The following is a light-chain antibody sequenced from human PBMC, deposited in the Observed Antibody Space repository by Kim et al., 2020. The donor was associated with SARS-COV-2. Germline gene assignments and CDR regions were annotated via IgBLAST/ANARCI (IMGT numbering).Light chain of an antibody. CDR3: QQRSNWYT. Sequence: LSLSPGERATLPCRARQSVSSYLAWYQQKPGQAPRLLIYDASNRATGIPARFSGSGSGTDFTLTISSLEPEDFAVYYCQQRSNWYTFGQGTKLEIK. V-gene: IGKV3-11*01. J-gene: IGKJ2*01. CDR2: DAS. CDR1: QSVSSY.